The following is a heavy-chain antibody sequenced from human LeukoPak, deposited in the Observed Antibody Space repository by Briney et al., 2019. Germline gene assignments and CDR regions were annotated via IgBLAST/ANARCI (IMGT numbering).Heavy chain of an antibody. V-gene: IGHV3-7*03. CDR3: AKVLSSGWHYYYYGMDV. J-gene: IGHJ6*02. CDR2: IKQDGSEK. CDR1: GFTFSSYW. D-gene: IGHD6-19*01. Sequence: GGSLRLSCAASGFTFSSYWMNWVRQAPGKGLEWVANIKQDGSEKYYVDSVKGRFTISRDNSKNTLYLQMNSLRAEDTAVYYCAKVLSSGWHYYYYGMDVWGQGTTVTVSS.